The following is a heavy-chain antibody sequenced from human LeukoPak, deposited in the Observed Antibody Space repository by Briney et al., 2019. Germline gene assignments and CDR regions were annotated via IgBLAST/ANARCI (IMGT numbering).Heavy chain of an antibody. J-gene: IGHJ6*02. CDR3: ARAAYYYDSSGLTDYYGMDV. Sequence: ASVKVSCKAPGYTFTSYGISWVRQAPGQGLEWMGWISAYNGNTNYAQKLQGRVTMTTDTSTSTAYMELRSLRSDDTAVYYCARAAYYYDSSGLTDYYGMDVWGQGTTVTVSS. CDR2: ISAYNGNT. CDR1: GYTFTSYG. V-gene: IGHV1-18*01. D-gene: IGHD3-22*01.